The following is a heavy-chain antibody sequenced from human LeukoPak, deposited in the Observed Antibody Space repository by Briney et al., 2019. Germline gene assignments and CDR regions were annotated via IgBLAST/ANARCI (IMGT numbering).Heavy chain of an antibody. CDR3: AKDPGSGSFPSYFDY. CDR2: TSYDGSNK. D-gene: IGHD1-26*01. J-gene: IGHJ4*02. CDR1: GFTFSSYG. V-gene: IGHV3-30*18. Sequence: GGSLRLSCAASGFTFSSYGMHWVRQAPGKGLEWVAVTSYDGSNKYYADSVKGRFTISRDNSKNTLYLQMNSLRAEDTAVYYCAKDPGSGSFPSYFDYWGQGTLVTVSS.